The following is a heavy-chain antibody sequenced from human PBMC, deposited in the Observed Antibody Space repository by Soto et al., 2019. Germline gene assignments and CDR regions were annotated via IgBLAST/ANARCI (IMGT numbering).Heavy chain of an antibody. V-gene: IGHV3-73*01. D-gene: IGHD2-15*01. CDR2: IRSKTNNYAT. Sequence: EVQLVESGGGLVQPGGSLTLACLASGFPLSDSAIHWVRKASGKGLEWVGRIRSKTNNYATTYGAPVRGRFTLSRDDSKNTAYRQKNNLESEDAAVYYCTSHAGGQFEHAFYYYFMDDWGKGT. CDR3: TSHAGGQFEHAFYYYFMDD. J-gene: IGHJ6*03. CDR1: GFPLSDSA.